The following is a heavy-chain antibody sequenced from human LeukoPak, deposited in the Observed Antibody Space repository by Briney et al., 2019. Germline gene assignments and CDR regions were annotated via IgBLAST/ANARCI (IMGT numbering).Heavy chain of an antibody. CDR1: GSTFSSYG. V-gene: IGHV3-33*01. Sequence: GGSLRLSCAASGSTFSSYGMHWVRQAPGKGLEWVAVIWYDGSNKYYADSVKGRFTISRDNSKNTLYLQMNSLRAEDTAVYYCARVLSQYYYYYGMDVWGQGTTVAVSS. J-gene: IGHJ6*02. CDR2: IWYDGSNK. CDR3: ARVLSQYYYYYGMDV.